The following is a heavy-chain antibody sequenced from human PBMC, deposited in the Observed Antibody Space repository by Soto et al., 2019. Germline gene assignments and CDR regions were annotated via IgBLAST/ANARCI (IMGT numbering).Heavy chain of an antibody. D-gene: IGHD2-8*01. CDR3: AREYCTNGVCSYWFDP. V-gene: IGHV1-69*01. Sequence: QVQLVQSGAEVKKPGSSVKVSCKASGGTFSSYAISWVRQAPGQGLEWMGGIIPIFGTANYAQKFQGRVTITADESTRTAYMELSSLRSEDTAVYYCAREYCTNGVCSYWFDPWGQGTLVTVSS. J-gene: IGHJ5*02. CDR1: GGTFSSYA. CDR2: IIPIFGTA.